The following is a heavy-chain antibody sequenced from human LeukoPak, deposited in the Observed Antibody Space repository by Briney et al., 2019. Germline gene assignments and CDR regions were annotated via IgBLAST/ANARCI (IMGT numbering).Heavy chain of an antibody. CDR2: IWFDGSYT. D-gene: IGHD5-24*01. J-gene: IGHJ4*02. Sequence: PGRSLRLSCAASGFTFNNYGVHWVRQAPGKGLEWVAVIWFDGSYTYYADSVKGRFTISRDNSKNSLYLQMNSLRVEDTAVYYCARDYKYAFDNWGQGTLVTVSS. V-gene: IGHV3-33*01. CDR1: GFTFNNYG. CDR3: ARDYKYAFDN.